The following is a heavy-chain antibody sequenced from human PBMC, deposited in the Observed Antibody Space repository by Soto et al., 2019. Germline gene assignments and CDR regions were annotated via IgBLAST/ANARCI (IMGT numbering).Heavy chain of an antibody. CDR1: GDSVSSGDYY. D-gene: IGHD3-16*01. V-gene: IGHV4-61*08. CDR2: VYFSGST. J-gene: IGHJ5*02. Sequence: PETLSPTCIVSGDSVSSGDYYWSWIRQPPGKGLEWIGHVYFSGSTNYIPSLKSRLTMSVDTAKNQFSLKLNSVTAADTAVYYCARIPVDTYMIYWSDPWGQGTQVTVSS. CDR3: ARIPVDTYMIYWSDP.